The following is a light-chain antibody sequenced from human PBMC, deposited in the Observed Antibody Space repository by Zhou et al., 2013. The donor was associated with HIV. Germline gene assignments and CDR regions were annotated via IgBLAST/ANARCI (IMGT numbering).Light chain of an antibody. CDR2: GAS. Sequence: EIVLTQSPGTLSLSPGERATLSCRASQSISSSYLAWYQQKPGQAPRLLIYGASNRATGVPDRFSGSGSGTDFTLTISRLEPEDFAVYYCQQRNSWPITFGQGTRLEIK. CDR3: QQRNSWPIT. V-gene: IGKV3D-20*02. CDR1: QSISSSY. J-gene: IGKJ5*01.